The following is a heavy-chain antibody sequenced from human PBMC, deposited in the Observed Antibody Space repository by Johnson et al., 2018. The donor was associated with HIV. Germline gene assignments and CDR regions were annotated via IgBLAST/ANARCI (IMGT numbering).Heavy chain of an antibody. J-gene: IGHJ3*02. CDR2: IYSGGST. Sequence: VQLVESGGGLVQPGGSLRLSCAASGFTVSSNYMSWVRQAPGKGLEWVSVIYSGGSTYYADSVTGRFTISRDNSKNTLYLQMNSLRAEDTAVYYCASVPMIVVLDGAFDIWGQGTMVTVSS. CDR1: GFTVSSNY. D-gene: IGHD3-22*01. V-gene: IGHV3-66*01. CDR3: ASVPMIVVLDGAFDI.